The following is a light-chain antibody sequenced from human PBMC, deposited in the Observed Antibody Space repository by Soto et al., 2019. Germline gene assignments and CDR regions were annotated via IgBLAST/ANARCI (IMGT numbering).Light chain of an antibody. CDR2: QDD. CDR3: QAWDNSTAV. Sequence: SSELTQPPSVSVSPGQTASITCSGDKLGNKYASWYQQKPGQSPVLLIYQDDKRPSGIPERFSGSNSGNTATLTISGTQAMDEADYYCQAWDNSTAVFGTGTKLTVL. CDR1: KLGNKY. V-gene: IGLV3-1*01. J-gene: IGLJ1*01.